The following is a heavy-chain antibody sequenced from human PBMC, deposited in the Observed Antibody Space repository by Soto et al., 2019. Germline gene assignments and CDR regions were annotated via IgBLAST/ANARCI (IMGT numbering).Heavy chain of an antibody. Sequence: QVQLVESGGGVVQPGRSLRLSCAASGFTFSNYGMHWVRQAPGKGLEWVALISYDGSNKYYADSVKGRFTISRDNSKNTLYLQINSLRAEDTAVYYCAKTEYSSSCLYSWGQGTLVTVSS. CDR1: GFTFSNYG. V-gene: IGHV3-30*18. CDR2: ISYDGSNK. CDR3: AKTEYSSSCLYS. D-gene: IGHD6-6*01. J-gene: IGHJ5*02.